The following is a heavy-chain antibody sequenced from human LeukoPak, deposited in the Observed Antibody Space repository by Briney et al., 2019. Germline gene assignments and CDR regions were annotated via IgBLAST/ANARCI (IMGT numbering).Heavy chain of an antibody. J-gene: IGHJ2*01. CDR2: IYYSGST. D-gene: IGHD4-17*01. CDR1: GGSISSRDYY. Sequence: SETLSLTCTVSGGSISSRDYYWSWIRQPPGKGLEWIGYIYYSGSTYYNPSLKSRVTMSVDTSKNQFSLKLTSVTAADTAVYFRARGGGPVTNFWYFDLWGRGALVIVSS. CDR3: ARGGGPVTNFWYFDL. V-gene: IGHV4-30-4*08.